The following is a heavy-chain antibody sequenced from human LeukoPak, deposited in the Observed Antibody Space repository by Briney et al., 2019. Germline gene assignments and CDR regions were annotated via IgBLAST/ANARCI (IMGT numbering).Heavy chain of an antibody. CDR2: IYYSGSA. CDR3: ARDDGGSGWFDP. J-gene: IGHJ5*02. V-gene: IGHV4-59*01. D-gene: IGHD3-10*01. CDR1: GDSISSYY. Sequence: SETLSLTCTLSGDSISSYYWNWTRQPPGKGLEWIGFIYYSGSATYNPSLKSRVTMSVDTSKNQFSLKLSSVTAADTAVYYCARDDGGSGWFDPWGQGTLVTVSS.